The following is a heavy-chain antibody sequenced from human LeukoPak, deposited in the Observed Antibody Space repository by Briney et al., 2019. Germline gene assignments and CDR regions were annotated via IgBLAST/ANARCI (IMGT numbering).Heavy chain of an antibody. CDR2: IYYSGST. CDR3: AREWGGGSPNWFDP. D-gene: IGHD3-16*01. CDR1: GGSISSSSYY. J-gene: IGHJ5*02. Sequence: SETLSLTCTVSGGSISSSSYYWGWIRQPPGKGLEWIGSIYYSGSTYYNPSLKSRVTISVDTSKNQFSLKLSSVTAADTAVYYCAREWGGGSPNWFDPWGQGTLVTVSS. V-gene: IGHV4-39*07.